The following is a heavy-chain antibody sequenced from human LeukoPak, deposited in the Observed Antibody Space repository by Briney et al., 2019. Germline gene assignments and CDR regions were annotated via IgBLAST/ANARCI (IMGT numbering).Heavy chain of an antibody. V-gene: IGHV4-39*07. CDR3: ATDYWDY. CDR1: GDSISSSSYY. D-gene: IGHD2-15*01. CDR2: IYYSGST. J-gene: IGHJ4*02. Sequence: SETLSLTCTVSGDSISSSSYYWGWIRQPPGKGLEWIGSIYYSGSTYYNPSLKSRVTISVDTSKNQFSLKLSSVTAADTAVYYCATDYWDYWGQGTLVTVSS.